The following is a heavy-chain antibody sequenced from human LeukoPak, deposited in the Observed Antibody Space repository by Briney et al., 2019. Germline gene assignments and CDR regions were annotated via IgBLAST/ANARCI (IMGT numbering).Heavy chain of an antibody. V-gene: IGHV1-24*01. CDR2: FDPEDGET. Sequence: ASVKVSCKVSGYTLTELSMHWVRQAPGKGLEWMGGFDPEDGETIYAQKFQGRVTMTEDTSTDTAYMELSSLRSEDTAVYYCATSHRIAFRGFLSGLDYWGQGTLVTVSS. J-gene: IGHJ4*02. CDR1: GYTLTELS. D-gene: IGHD3-3*02. CDR3: ATSHRIAFRGFLSGLDY.